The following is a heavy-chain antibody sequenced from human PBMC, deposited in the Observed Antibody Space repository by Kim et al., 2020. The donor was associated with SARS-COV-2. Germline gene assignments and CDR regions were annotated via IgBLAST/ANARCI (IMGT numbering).Heavy chain of an antibody. V-gene: IGHV3-23*01. Sequence: YYADALKGRFTITRDNSKNTLYLQMNRLRAEDTAVYYGAKGEYYYYYMGVWGKGTTVTVSS. CDR3: AKGEYYYYYMGV. J-gene: IGHJ6*03.